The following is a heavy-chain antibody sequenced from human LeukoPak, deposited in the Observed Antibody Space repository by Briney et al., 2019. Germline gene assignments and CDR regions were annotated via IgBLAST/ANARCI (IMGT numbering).Heavy chain of an antibody. J-gene: IGHJ4*02. V-gene: IGHV3-23*01. CDR3: ARDHGSQHSGAWYVFDY. CDR2: INELGHT. Sequence: GGSLRLSCAASGFTFNHYAMSWVRQAPGKGLEWVSGINELGHTFHADSVKGRFTISRDNSKNTVFLQMNSLSGDDTAEYFCARDHGSQHSGAWYVFDYWGRGALVTVSS. D-gene: IGHD6-19*01. CDR1: GFTFNHYA.